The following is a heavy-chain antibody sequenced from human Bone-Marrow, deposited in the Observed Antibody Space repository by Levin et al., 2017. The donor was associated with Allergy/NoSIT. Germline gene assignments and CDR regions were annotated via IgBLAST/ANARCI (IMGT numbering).Heavy chain of an antibody. V-gene: IGHV3-53*01. CDR3: ARGDGGNSRLGAFDI. CDR2: IYSGGST. Sequence: GESLKISCAASGFTISSNYMSWVRQAPGKGLEWVSVIYSGGSTYYADSVKGRFTISRDNSKNTLYLQMNSLRAEDTAVYYCARGDGGNSRLGAFDIWGQGTMVTVSS. CDR1: GFTISSNY. J-gene: IGHJ3*02. D-gene: IGHD4-23*01.